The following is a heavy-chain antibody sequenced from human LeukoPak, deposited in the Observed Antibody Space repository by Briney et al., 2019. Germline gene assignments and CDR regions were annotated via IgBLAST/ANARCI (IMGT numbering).Heavy chain of an antibody. CDR2: ISAYNGNT. CDR3: ARDKPSYDFWSGYYPGNHYYYGMDV. V-gene: IGHV1-18*01. J-gene: IGHJ6*02. D-gene: IGHD3-3*01. CDR1: GYTFTSYG. Sequence: ASVKVSCKASGYTFTSYGISWVRQAPGQGLEWMGWISAYNGNTNYAQKLQGRVTMTTDTSTSTAYMELRSLRSDDTAVYYCARDKPSYDFWSGYYPGNHYYYGMDVWGQGTTVIVSS.